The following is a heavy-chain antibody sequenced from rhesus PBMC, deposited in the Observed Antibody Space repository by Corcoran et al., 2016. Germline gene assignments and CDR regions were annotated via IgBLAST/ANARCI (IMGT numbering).Heavy chain of an antibody. D-gene: IGHD3-40*01. V-gene: IGHV3-59*01. J-gene: IGHJ4*01. CDR2: ISNAGGTT. CDR3: AGGPGRIVDY. CDR1: GITFRDYY. Sequence: EVQLVESGGGLAKPGGSLRLSCAASGITFRDYYMHWVREASGKGLEWVSRISNAGGTTWYAASVKGRFTISRENAKNTLYLPMDSLRAEDTAVYYCAGGPGRIVDYWAQGVLVTVSS.